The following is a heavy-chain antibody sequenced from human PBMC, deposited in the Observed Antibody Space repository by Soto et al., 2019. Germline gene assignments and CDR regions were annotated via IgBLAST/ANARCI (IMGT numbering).Heavy chain of an antibody. Sequence: GGSLRLSCAASGFTFSSYSMNWVRQAPGKGLEWVSSISSSSSYIYYADSVKGRFTISRDNAKNSLYLQMNSLRAEDTAVYYCSRRRSNRYYYDSSCGPDYWGQGTLVTVSS. V-gene: IGHV3-21*01. CDR3: SRRRSNRYYYDSSCGPDY. CDR1: GFTFSSYS. D-gene: IGHD3-22*01. J-gene: IGHJ4*02. CDR2: ISSSSSYI.